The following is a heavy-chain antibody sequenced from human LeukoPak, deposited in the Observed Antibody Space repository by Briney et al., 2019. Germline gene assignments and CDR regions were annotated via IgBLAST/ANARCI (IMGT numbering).Heavy chain of an antibody. Sequence: PGGSLRLSCAASGYTFSDYYTSWIRQAPGKGLEWVSYISISGSTIYYADSVKGRVTISRDNAKKSLYLQMNSLRAEDTAVYYCARDSVFYYDRSGYLDYWGQGTLVTVSS. V-gene: IGHV3-11*01. CDR1: GYTFSDYY. CDR2: ISISGSTI. CDR3: ARDSVFYYDRSGYLDY. J-gene: IGHJ4*02. D-gene: IGHD3-22*01.